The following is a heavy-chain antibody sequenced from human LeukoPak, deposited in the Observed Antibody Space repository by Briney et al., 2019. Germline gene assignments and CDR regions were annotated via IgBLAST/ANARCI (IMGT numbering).Heavy chain of an antibody. D-gene: IGHD6-19*01. Sequence: GASVKVSCTASGYTFTSFYIHWVRQAPGQGLEWMGIIKPSGGDTSYAQKFQARVTLTRDTSTSTVYMELSSLRSGDTAIYYCARDWSESGIAVADYFDYWGQGTLVTVSS. CDR2: IKPSGGDT. CDR1: GYTFTSFY. V-gene: IGHV1-46*01. J-gene: IGHJ4*02. CDR3: ARDWSESGIAVADYFDY.